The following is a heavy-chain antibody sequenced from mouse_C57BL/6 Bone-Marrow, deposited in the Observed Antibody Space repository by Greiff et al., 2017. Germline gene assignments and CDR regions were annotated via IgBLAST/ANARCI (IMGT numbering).Heavy chain of an antibody. Sequence: EVQLQQSVAELVRPGASVKLSCTASGFNIKNTYMHWVKQRPEQGLEWIGRIDPANGNTKYAPKFQGKATITADTSSNTAYLQLSSLTSEDTAIYYCARPFYDYDEFPYYFDYWGQGTTLTVSS. CDR1: GFNIKNTY. D-gene: IGHD2-4*01. CDR3: ARPFYDYDEFPYYFDY. CDR2: IDPANGNT. J-gene: IGHJ2*01. V-gene: IGHV14-3*01.